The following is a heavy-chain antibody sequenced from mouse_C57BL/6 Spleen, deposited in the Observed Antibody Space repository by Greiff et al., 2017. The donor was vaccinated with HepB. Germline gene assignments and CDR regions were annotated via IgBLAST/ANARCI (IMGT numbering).Heavy chain of an antibody. CDR1: GYTFTSYW. J-gene: IGHJ4*01. CDR3: ARRWDDYAMDY. V-gene: IGHV1-52*01. D-gene: IGHD4-1*01. Sequence: VQLKQPGAELVRPGSSVKLSCKASGYTFTSYWMHWVKQRPIQGLEWIGNIDPSDSDTHYNQKFKDKATLTVDKSSSTAYMQLSSLTSEDSAVYYCARRWDDYAMDYWGQGTSVTVSS. CDR2: IDPSDSDT.